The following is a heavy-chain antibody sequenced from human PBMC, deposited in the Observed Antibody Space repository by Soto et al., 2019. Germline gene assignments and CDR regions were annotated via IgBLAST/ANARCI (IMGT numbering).Heavy chain of an antibody. V-gene: IGHV3-64D*06. J-gene: IGHJ4*01. Sequence: AGGSLSLSCSGSGFTFNRYVIYWVRRAPGKGLESVAAVSSSGTSTHYADSMKGRVTISRDNSENMVFLEMSGLTTEESAVYYCVSEAKGWDGVAFDTWGEGTLVTVAS. D-gene: IGHD3-3*02. CDR1: GFTFNRYV. CDR2: VSSSGTST. CDR3: VSEAKGWDGVAFDT.